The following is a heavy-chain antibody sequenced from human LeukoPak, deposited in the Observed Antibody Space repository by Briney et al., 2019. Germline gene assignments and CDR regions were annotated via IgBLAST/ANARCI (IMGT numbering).Heavy chain of an antibody. J-gene: IGHJ3*02. CDR2: IFPADSST. D-gene: IGHD2-21*02. Sequence: GEPLKISCKSSGYNFTTYWIGWVRQMPGKGLEWMGIIFPADSSTRYSPSFQGQLSVSADKSMTTAYLQWSSLKASDTAMYFCARWVTADRGKKDAFDIWGQGTMVTVSS. V-gene: IGHV5-51*01. CDR1: GYNFTTYW. CDR3: ARWVTADRGKKDAFDI.